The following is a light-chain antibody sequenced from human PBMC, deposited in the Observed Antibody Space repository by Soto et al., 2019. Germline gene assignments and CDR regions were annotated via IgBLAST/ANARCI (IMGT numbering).Light chain of an antibody. CDR1: QDISNY. V-gene: IGKV1-33*01. CDR2: DAS. CDR3: QQYDNLPPYT. J-gene: IGKJ2*01. Sequence: DIQMTQSPSSLSASVGDRVTITCQASQDISNYLNWYQQKPGKAPKLLIYDASNLVTGVPSRISGGGSGTDVTFTISSLQPEDIATYYYQQYDNLPPYTFGQGTKLEIK.